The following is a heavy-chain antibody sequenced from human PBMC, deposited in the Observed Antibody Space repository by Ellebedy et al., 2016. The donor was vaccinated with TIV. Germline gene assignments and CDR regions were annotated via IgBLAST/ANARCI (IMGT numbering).Heavy chain of an antibody. J-gene: IGHJ6*02. D-gene: IGHD3-10*01. V-gene: IGHV1-45*02. CDR2: ITPFNGNT. CDR3: ACDSDYGSGSYIPDDDYYYGMDV. CDR1: GYTFTYRY. Sequence: AASVKVSCKASGYTFTYRYLHWVRQAPGQALEWMGWITPFNGNTNYAQKFQDRVTITRDRFMSTAYMELSSLRSEDTAMYYCACDSDYGSGSYIPDDDYYYGMDVWGQGTTVTVSS.